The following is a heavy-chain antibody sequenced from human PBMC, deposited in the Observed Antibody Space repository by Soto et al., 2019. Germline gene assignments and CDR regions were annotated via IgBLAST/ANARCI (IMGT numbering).Heavy chain of an antibody. D-gene: IGHD6-13*01. CDR1: GYSISSGYY. CDR2: IYHSGTT. Sequence: PSETLSPTFAVSGYSISSGYYWSWIRQPPGKGPEWIGSIYHSGTTYYNPSLKSRVTISIDTSKNQFSLNLTSLTATDTAVYFCARSLLTSSWYVAYWGQSTPVTVSS. V-gene: IGHV4-38-2*01. CDR3: ARSLLTSSWYVAY. J-gene: IGHJ4*02.